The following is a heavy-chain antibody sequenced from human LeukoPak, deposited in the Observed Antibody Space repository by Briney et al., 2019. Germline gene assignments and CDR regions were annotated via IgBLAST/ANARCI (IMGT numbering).Heavy chain of an antibody. D-gene: IGHD6-6*01. V-gene: IGHV2-70*11. CDR2: IDWDNDK. CDR3: ARLYYSSSSNNWLDP. Sequence: SGPTLVNPTQTLTLTCTFSGFSLSTNGMCVSWIRQPPGKALEWLARIDWDNDKYYSTSLKTRLTVSSDTSKNQVVLTMTNMDPVDTATYYCARLYYSSSSNNWLDPWGQGTLVTVSS. J-gene: IGHJ5*02. CDR1: GFSLSTNGMC.